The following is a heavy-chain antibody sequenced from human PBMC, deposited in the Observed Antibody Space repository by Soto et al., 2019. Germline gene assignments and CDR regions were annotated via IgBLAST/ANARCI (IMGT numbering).Heavy chain of an antibody. Sequence: LSLTCAVSGGSISSGGYSWSWIRQPPGKGLEWIGYIYHSGSTYYNPSLKSRVTISVDRSKNQFSLKLSSVTAADTAVYYCARVSGGSYYNWFDPWGQGTLVTVSS. CDR1: GGSISSGGYS. CDR2: IYHSGST. CDR3: ARVSGGSYYNWFDP. J-gene: IGHJ5*02. V-gene: IGHV4-30-2*01. D-gene: IGHD1-26*01.